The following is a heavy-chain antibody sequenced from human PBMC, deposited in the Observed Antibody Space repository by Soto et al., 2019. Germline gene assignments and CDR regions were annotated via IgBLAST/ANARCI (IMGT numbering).Heavy chain of an antibody. CDR2: VKQDGSDK. CDR3: AARYSSGWLNY. D-gene: IGHD6-13*01. V-gene: IGHV3-7*01. J-gene: IGHJ4*02. CDR1: GXTFRSCW. Sequence: GSLRLSCAASGXTFRSCWMSWVRQAPGKGLELVANVKQDGSDKYYVDSVNGRFTISRHNAKTSLSLKMNSLRAEDTAVYYCAARYSSGWLNYWGQRTLVTVS.